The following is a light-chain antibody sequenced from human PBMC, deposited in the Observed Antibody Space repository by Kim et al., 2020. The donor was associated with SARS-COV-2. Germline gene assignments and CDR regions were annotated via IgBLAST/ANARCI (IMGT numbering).Light chain of an antibody. V-gene: IGLV3-25*03. J-gene: IGLJ2*01. CDR2: KDS. CDR1: ALTKQY. Sequence: PEQTARITCSGDALTKQYAYWYQQKPGQAPVLVIYKDSERPSGIPERFSGSSSGTTVTLTISGVQAEDEADYYCQSADSSGTYVVFGGGTQLTVL. CDR3: QSADSSGTYVV.